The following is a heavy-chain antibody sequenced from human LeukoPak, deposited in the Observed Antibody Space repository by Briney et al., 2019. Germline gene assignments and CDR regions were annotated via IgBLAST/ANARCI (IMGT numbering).Heavy chain of an antibody. CDR1: GFSLSDYS. D-gene: IGHD3-16*02. J-gene: IGHJ4*02. Sequence: GGSLRLSCAGSGFSLSDYSMHWVRQAPGEGLEWVAFASYDGASEDYADSVKGRFSVSRDDSRDTLYLQMNRLRSEDTAVCYCARVVESHYYDYVWGSYRSGPFDYWGQGTLVTVSS. V-gene: IGHV3-30-3*01. CDR3: ARVVESHYYDYVWGSYRSGPFDY. CDR2: ASYDGASE.